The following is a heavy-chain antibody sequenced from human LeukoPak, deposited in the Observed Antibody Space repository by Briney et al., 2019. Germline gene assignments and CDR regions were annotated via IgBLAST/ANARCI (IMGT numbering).Heavy chain of an antibody. Sequence: GGSLRLSCAASGFTFSSYGMHWVRQAPGKGLEWVAFIRYDGSNKYYADSVRGRFTIARDNAKNSLYLQMNSLRAEDTAVYYCARAGDGTAARDYWGQGTLVTVSS. J-gene: IGHJ4*02. V-gene: IGHV3-30*02. D-gene: IGHD2-15*01. CDR3: ARAGDGTAARDY. CDR2: IRYDGSNK. CDR1: GFTFSSYG.